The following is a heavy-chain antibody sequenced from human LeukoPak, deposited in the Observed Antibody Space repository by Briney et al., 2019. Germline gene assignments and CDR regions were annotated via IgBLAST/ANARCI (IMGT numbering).Heavy chain of an antibody. CDR1: GGSISGSSYH. CDR3: ATTYSYTSGGYDY. J-gene: IGHJ4*02. V-gene: IGHV4-39*01. D-gene: IGHD5-18*01. Sequence: SETLPLTCTVSGGSISGSSYHWGCIRRSPGKGLEWIGSINYSGTTYYNPSLKSRVTISVDTSKNQFSLKVSSVTAADTAVYYCATTYSYTSGGYDYWGQGTLVTVSS. CDR2: INYSGTT.